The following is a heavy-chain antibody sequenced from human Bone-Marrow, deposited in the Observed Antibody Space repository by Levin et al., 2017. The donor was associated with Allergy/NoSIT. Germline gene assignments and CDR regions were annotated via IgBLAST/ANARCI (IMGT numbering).Heavy chain of an antibody. J-gene: IGHJ6*02. D-gene: IGHD5-24*01. CDR1: GFPVRTTY. V-gene: IGHV3-53*01. Sequence: LSLTCAASGFPVRTTYFSWVRQAPGKGLEWVSLIYSDGRTYYADSVKGRFTISRDNSKNTLFLQMNSLRAEDTAVYYCARVLGSQSSYGMDVWGQGTTVTVSS. CDR3: ARVLGSQSSYGMDV. CDR2: IYSDGRT.